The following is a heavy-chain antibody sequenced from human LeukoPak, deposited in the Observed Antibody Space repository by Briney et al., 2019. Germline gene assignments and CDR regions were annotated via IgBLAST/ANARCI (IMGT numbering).Heavy chain of an antibody. CDR3: ARRYYDSSGYYYYP. CDR2: ISPYNGNT. J-gene: IGHJ5*02. D-gene: IGHD3-22*01. CDR1: GYKFTNYG. V-gene: IGHV1-18*01. Sequence: ASVKVSCKASGYKFTNYGISWVRQAPGQGLEWMGWISPYNGNTIYAQKLQGRVTMTTDTSTSTAYMELRSLRSDDTAVYYCARRYYDSSGYYYYPWGQGTLVTVSS.